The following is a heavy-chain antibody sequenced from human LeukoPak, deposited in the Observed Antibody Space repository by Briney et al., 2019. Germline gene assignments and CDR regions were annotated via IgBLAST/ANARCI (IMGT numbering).Heavy chain of an antibody. V-gene: IGHV4-39*01. CDR2: IYYSGST. Sequence: SETLSLTCTVSGGSISSSSYYWGWIRQPPGKGLEWIGSIYYSGSTYYNPSLKSRVTISVDTSKNQFSLKLSSVTAADTAVYYCARHNYGYEYYYYYYMDVWGKGTTVTVSS. CDR3: ARHNYGYEYYYYYYMDV. J-gene: IGHJ6*03. CDR1: GGSISSSSYY. D-gene: IGHD5-18*01.